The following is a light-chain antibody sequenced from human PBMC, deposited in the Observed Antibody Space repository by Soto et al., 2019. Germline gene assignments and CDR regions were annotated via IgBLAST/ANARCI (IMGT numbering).Light chain of an antibody. V-gene: IGKV3-11*01. Sequence: VLTQSPATLSLSPGERATLSCRASQSVTKYLAGYQQKPGQALSLVMYDVPKRATGIPARFSGSGSGTDFTLTISSLEPEDFAVYYCHQRSNWPLTFGGGTKLEIK. CDR1: QSVTKY. CDR3: HQRSNWPLT. J-gene: IGKJ4*01. CDR2: DVP.